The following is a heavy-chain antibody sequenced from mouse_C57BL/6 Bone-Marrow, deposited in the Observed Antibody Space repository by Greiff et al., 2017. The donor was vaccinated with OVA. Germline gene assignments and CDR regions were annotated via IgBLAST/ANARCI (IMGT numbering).Heavy chain of an antibody. Sequence: VTLVESGEGLVKPGGSLKLSCAASGFTFSSYAMSWVRQTPEKRLEWVAYISSGGDYIYYADTVKGRFTISRDNARNTLYLQMSSLKSEDTAMYYCTRDPSYYYGSSVYAMDYWGQGTSVTVSS. CDR3: TRDPSYYYGSSVYAMDY. CDR2: ISSGGDYI. V-gene: IGHV5-9-1*02. D-gene: IGHD1-1*01. CDR1: GFTFSSYA. J-gene: IGHJ4*01.